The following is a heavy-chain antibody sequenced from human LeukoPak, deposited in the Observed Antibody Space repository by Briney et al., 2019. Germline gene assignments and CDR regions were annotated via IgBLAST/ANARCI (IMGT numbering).Heavy chain of an antibody. CDR1: GFTVSSNY. J-gene: IGHJ4*01. Sequence: PGGSLRPSCAASGFTVSSNYMSWVRQAPGKGLEWVASIRQDGGEKSYVDSVKGRFTISRDNTKNSLYLQMSSLRAEDTAVYYCARDGTAAGLYFDLWGQGTLVTVSS. CDR2: IRQDGGEK. D-gene: IGHD6-13*01. V-gene: IGHV3-7*01. CDR3: ARDGTAAGLYFDL.